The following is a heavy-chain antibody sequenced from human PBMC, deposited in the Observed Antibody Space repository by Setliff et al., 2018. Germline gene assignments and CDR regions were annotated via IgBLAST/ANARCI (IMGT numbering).Heavy chain of an antibody. CDR1: GGTFSSSG. Sequence: SVKVSCKSSGGTFSSSGITWVRQAPGQGLQWLGRFIPILGATNYAQNFQGRVTITADKSTSTGYRELRSLRSDDTAVYYCARELRSPYWHLDAWGQGTQVTV. D-gene: IGHD3-16*01. V-gene: IGHV1-69*06. CDR2: FIPILGAT. J-gene: IGHJ5*02. CDR3: ARELRSPYWHLDA.